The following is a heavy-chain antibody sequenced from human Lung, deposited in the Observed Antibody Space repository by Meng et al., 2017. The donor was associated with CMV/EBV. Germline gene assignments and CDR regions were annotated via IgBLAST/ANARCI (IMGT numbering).Heavy chain of an antibody. CDR1: GFTFSSYW. CDR3: ARDPRGINIVVVHNGMDV. Sequence: SXAASGFTFSSYWMSWVRQAPGKGLEWVANIKQDGSEKYYVDSVKGRFTISRDNAKNSLYLQMNSLRAEDTAVYYCARDPRGINIVVVHNGMDVWXQETTVTVSS. CDR2: IKQDGSEK. D-gene: IGHD2-2*01. J-gene: IGHJ6*02. V-gene: IGHV3-7*01.